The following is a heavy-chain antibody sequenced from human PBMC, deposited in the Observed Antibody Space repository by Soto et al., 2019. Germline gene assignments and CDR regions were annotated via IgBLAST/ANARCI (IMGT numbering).Heavy chain of an antibody. Sequence: GASVKVSCKASGYTFTDYYMHWMRQAPGQGLEWMGIINPSGGNTIYARKIQGRVTLTRDTSTGTVYMELTSLRFEDTAVYYCGRSLRDGYNLHAFHIWGQGTMVTVSS. CDR3: GRSLRDGYNLHAFHI. D-gene: IGHD5-12*01. CDR2: INPSGGNT. V-gene: IGHV1-46*01. J-gene: IGHJ3*02. CDR1: GYTFTDYY.